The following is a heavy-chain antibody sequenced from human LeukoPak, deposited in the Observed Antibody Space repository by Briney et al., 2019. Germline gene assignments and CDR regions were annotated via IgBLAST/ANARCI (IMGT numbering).Heavy chain of an antibody. D-gene: IGHD3-10*01. Sequence: PGGSLRLSCAASGFTFSSCDMHWVRQATGKGLEWVSAIGTAGDTYYPGSVKGRFTISRENAKNSLYLQMNSLRAGDTAVYYCARVGSAYGSGSYDYWGQGTLVTVSS. V-gene: IGHV3-13*01. CDR1: GFTFSSCD. CDR2: IGTAGDT. CDR3: ARVGSAYGSGSYDY. J-gene: IGHJ4*02.